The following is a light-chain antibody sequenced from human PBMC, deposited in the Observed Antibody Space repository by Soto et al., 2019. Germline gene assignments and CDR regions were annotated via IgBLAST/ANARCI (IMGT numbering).Light chain of an antibody. V-gene: IGLV3-21*02. Sequence: SYELAQPPSVSLAPGQTASISCGGKDIGSESVHWYQQKPGQAPVLVIYADSDRPSGIPDRFSGSNSGNTATLTISRVEAGDEDDYYCQVWYSNSHEVVFGGGTKLTVL. CDR3: QVWYSNSHEVV. CDR2: ADS. CDR1: DIGSES. J-gene: IGLJ2*01.